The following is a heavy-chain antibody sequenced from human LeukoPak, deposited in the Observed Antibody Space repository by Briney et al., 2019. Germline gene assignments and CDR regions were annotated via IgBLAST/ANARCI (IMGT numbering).Heavy chain of an antibody. CDR3: AHSTPVNIPRYRRIAAAEYYFDY. CDR2: IYWNDDK. Sequence: ESGPTLVKPTQTLTLTCTFSGFSLSTSGVGVGWIRQPPGKALEWLALIYWNDDKRYSPSLKSRLTITKDTSKNQVVLTMTNMDPVDTATYYCAHSTPVNIPRYRRIAAAEYYFDYWGQGTLVTVSS. CDR1: GFSLSTSGVG. J-gene: IGHJ4*02. V-gene: IGHV2-5*01. D-gene: IGHD6-13*01.